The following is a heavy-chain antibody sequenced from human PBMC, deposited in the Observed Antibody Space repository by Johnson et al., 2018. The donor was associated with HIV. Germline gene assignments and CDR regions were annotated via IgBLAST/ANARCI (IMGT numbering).Heavy chain of an antibody. J-gene: IGHJ3*02. CDR2: INWNGGRT. CDR1: GFTFDDYG. D-gene: IGHD6-13*01. V-gene: IGHV3-20*04. CDR3: GRAWGRSIAAAGADAFDS. Sequence: VQLVESGGGVVRPGGSLRLSCAASGFTFDDYGMSWVRQAPGKGLEWVSGINWNGGRTGYADSVTGRCTISRDNAKNSLYLQMNSLGAEDKALYYCGRAWGRSIAAAGADAFDSWGQGTMVTVSS.